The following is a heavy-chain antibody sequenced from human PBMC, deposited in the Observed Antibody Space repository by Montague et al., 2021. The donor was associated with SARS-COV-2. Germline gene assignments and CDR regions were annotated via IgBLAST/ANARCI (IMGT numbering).Heavy chain of an antibody. CDR2: IYYSGST. V-gene: IGHV4-61*01. D-gene: IGHD3-3*01. Sequence: SETLSLTCTVSGGSISSSSYYWSWIRQSPGKGLQGLGYIYYSGSTDYNPSLKSRVTMSVDTSKNQLSLRLNSVTTADTAVYFCARAGGFYDYWSGYSSSAGFFDPWGQGVLVTVSS. CDR1: GGSISSSSYY. CDR3: ARAGGFYDYWSGYSSSAGFFDP. J-gene: IGHJ5*02.